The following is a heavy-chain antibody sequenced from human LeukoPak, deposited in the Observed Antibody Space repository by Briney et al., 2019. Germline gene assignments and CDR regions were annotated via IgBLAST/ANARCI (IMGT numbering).Heavy chain of an antibody. D-gene: IGHD6-13*01. V-gene: IGHV3-9*01. J-gene: IGHJ4*02. CDR3: AKDPYSSSWYSPHFDY. CDR1: GFTFDDYA. Sequence: GGSLRLSCAASGFTFDDYAMHWVRQAPGKGLEWVSGICWNSGSIGYADSVKGRFTISRDNAKNSLYLQMNSLRAEDTALYSCAKDPYSSSWYSPHFDYWGQGTLVTVSS. CDR2: ICWNSGSI.